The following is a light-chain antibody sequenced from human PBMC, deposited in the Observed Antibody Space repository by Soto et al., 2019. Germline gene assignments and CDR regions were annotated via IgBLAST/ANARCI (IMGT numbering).Light chain of an antibody. Sequence: EIVMTQAPATLSVSPGDRATLSRRASQSVSSNLAWYQQKPGQAPRLLIYGASTRATGIPARFSGSGSGTDFTLTISSLQAEDFAVYYCQQYNNWPLTFGGGTKVEIK. V-gene: IGKV3-15*01. J-gene: IGKJ4*02. CDR1: QSVSSN. CDR3: QQYNNWPLT. CDR2: GAS.